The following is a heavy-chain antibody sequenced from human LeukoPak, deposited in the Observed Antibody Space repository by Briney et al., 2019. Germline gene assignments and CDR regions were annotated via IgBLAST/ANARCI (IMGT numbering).Heavy chain of an antibody. CDR1: GYTFTSYD. D-gene: IGHD3-22*01. Sequence: GASVKVSCKASGYTFTSYDINWVRQATGQGLEWMGWMNPNSGNTGYAQKFQGGVTMTRNTSISTAYMELSSLRSEDTAVYYCARGLRDSSGREYFRDWGQGTLVTVSS. J-gene: IGHJ1*01. V-gene: IGHV1-8*01. CDR2: MNPNSGNT. CDR3: ARGLRDSSGREYFRD.